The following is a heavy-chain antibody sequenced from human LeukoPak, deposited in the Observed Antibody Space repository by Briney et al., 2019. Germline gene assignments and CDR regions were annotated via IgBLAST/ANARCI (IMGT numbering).Heavy chain of an antibody. CDR3: AKYYYDGTGSNLFDY. V-gene: IGHV3-23*01. Sequence: GGSLRLSCAASGFIFSSYGMSWVRQAPGKGLEWVSAISGSGDSIFYADSVKGRFTISRDNSKNTLYLQMSSLRAEDRAVYYCAKYYYDGTGSNLFDYWGQGTLVTVSS. CDR2: ISGSGDSI. D-gene: IGHD3-22*01. J-gene: IGHJ4*02. CDR1: GFIFSSYG.